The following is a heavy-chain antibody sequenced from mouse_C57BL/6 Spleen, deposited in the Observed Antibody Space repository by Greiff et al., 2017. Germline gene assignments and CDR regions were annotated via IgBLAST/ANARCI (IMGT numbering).Heavy chain of an antibody. V-gene: IGHV5-9*01. Sequence: EVQRVESGGGLVKPGGSLKLSCAASGFTFSSYTMSWVRQTPEKRLEWVATISGGGGNTYYPDSVKGRFTISRDNAKNTLYLQMSSLRSEDTALYYCARLGSGTFAYWSQGTLVTVSA. D-gene: IGHD4-1*01. J-gene: IGHJ3*01. CDR3: ARLGSGTFAY. CDR1: GFTFSSYT. CDR2: ISGGGGNT.